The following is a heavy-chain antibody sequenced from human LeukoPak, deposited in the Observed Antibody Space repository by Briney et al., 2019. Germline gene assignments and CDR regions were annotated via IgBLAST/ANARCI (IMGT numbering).Heavy chain of an antibody. V-gene: IGHV3-49*04. CDR3: TRWWVHPSRYGGNFCDY. J-gene: IGHJ4*02. CDR2: IRSKAYGGTT. CDR1: GFTFSNYG. Sequence: GGSLRLSCAASGFTFSNYGMYWVRQAPGKGLEWVGFIRSKAYGGTTEYAASVKGRFTISRDDSKSIAYLQMNSLKTEDTAVYYCTRWWVHPSRYGGNFCDYWGQGTLVTVSS. D-gene: IGHD4-23*01.